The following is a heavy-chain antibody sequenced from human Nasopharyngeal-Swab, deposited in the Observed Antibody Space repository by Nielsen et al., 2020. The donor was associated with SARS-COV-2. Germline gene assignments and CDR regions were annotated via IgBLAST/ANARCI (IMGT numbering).Heavy chain of an antibody. CDR2: ISYDGSNQ. CDR1: GFNFHTYA. J-gene: IGHJ6*02. D-gene: IGHD4-17*01. CDR3: ARGKDGVYYYYGMDV. Sequence: GESLKISCVASGFNFHTYALHWVRQAPGKRLEWVAIISYDGSNQFYADSVKGRFTVSRDNSKNTLYLQMSSLTREDTAIYYCARGKDGVYYYYGMDVWGQGTTVTVSS. V-gene: IGHV3-30*04.